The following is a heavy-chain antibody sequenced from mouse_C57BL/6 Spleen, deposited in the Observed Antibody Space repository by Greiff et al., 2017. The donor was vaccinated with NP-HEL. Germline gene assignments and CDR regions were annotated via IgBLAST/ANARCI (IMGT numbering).Heavy chain of an antibody. J-gene: IGHJ2*01. CDR3: ARGTTVVAPHFDY. V-gene: IGHV1-59*01. CDR1: GYTFTSYW. Sequence: QVQLQQPGAELVRPGTSVKLSCKASGYTFTSYWMHWVKQRPGQGLEWIGVIDPSDSYTNYNQKFKGKATLTVDTSSSTAYMQLSSLTSEDSAVYYCARGTTVVAPHFDYWGQGTTLTVSS. D-gene: IGHD1-1*01. CDR2: IDPSDSYT.